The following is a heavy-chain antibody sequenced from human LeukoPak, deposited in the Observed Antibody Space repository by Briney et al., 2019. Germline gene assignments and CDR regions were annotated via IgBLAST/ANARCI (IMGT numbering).Heavy chain of an antibody. D-gene: IGHD2-21*02. CDR1: GGSFSGYY. CDR2: INHSGST. J-gene: IGHJ4*02. CDR3: ASQTYCGGDCYSSFDY. V-gene: IGHV4-34*01. Sequence: SETLSLTCAVYGGSFSGYYWSWIRQPPGKGLEWIGEINHSGSTNYNPSLKSRVTISVDTSKNQFSLKLSSVTAADTAVYYCASQTYCGGDCYSSFDYWGQGTLVTVSS.